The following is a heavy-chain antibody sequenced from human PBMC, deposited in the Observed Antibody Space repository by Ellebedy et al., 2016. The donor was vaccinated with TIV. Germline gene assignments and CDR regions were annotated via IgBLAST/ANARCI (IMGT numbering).Heavy chain of an antibody. CDR2: IYSGGNT. V-gene: IGHV3-53*01. CDR3: ARGQSTIFED. D-gene: IGHD3-3*01. J-gene: IGHJ4*02. Sequence: GGSLRLXXAASGFTVSSNYMSWVRQAPGKGLEWVSVIYSGGNTYYADSVKGRFTISRDNSKNTLYLQMNSLRAEDTAVYYCARGQSTIFEDWGQGTLVTVSS. CDR1: GFTVSSNY.